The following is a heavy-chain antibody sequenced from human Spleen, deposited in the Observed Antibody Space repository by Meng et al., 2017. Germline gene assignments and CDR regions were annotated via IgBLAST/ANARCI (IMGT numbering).Heavy chain of an antibody. CDR3: ARVGADCSGGSCSVPDY. CDR2: INTNTANP. Sequence: QVQLVQSGFELKKPGASVKVSCKASGYFFTTYVINWVRQAPGQGLEWMGWINTNTANPTYAQGFTGRVVFSLDTSVSTAYLQISSLKAEDTAVYYCARVGADCSGGSCSVPDYWGQGTLVTVSS. J-gene: IGHJ4*02. CDR1: GYFFTTYV. V-gene: IGHV7-4-1*02. D-gene: IGHD2-15*01.